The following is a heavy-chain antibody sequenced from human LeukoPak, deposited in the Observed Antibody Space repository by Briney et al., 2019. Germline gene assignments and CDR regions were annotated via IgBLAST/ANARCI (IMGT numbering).Heavy chain of an antibody. D-gene: IGHD6-13*01. CDR2: INSDGSEG. CDR1: GFTFSGFW. J-gene: IGHJ4*02. CDR3: ARGIAAAGSSSVDY. Sequence: GGSLRLSCAVSGFTFSGFWMSWSRQAPGKGLEWVASINSDGSEGYYADVVKGRFTISRDNAKNSLYLQINSLRAEDTAVYYCARGIAAAGSSSVDYWGQGTLVTVSS. V-gene: IGHV3-7*03.